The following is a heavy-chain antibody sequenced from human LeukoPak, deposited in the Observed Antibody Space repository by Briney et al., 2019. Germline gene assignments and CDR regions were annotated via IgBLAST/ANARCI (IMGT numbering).Heavy chain of an antibody. CDR3: ARGTECTNGVCEFFDY. D-gene: IGHD2-8*01. CDR2: MNPNSGNT. Sequence: ASVKVSCKASGYTFTGYCMHWVRQATGQGLEWMGWMNPNSGNTGYAQKFQGRVTITRNTSISTAYMELSSLRSEDTAVYYCARGTECTNGVCEFFDYWGQGTLVTVSS. V-gene: IGHV1-8*03. CDR1: GYTFTGYC. J-gene: IGHJ4*02.